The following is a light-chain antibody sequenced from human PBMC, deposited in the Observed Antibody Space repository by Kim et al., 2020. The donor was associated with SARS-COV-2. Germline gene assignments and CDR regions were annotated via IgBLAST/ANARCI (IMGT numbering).Light chain of an antibody. CDR1: SSTIGAGYD. Sequence: RVTSSCPGSSSTIGAGYDVHWYQQRPGTAPKLLIYGNSNRPSGVPDRFSGSKSGTSASLAITGLQAEDEADYFSQSYDSSLRGVVFGGGTKVTVL. V-gene: IGLV1-40*01. CDR3: QSYDSSLRGVV. CDR2: GNS. J-gene: IGLJ2*01.